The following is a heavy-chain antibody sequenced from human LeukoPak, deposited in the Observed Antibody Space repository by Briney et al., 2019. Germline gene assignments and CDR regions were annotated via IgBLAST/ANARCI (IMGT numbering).Heavy chain of an antibody. CDR3: ARSNFESYYYDSSGSYASDI. Sequence: SQTLSLTCTVSGGSISSGSYYWSWIRQPAGKGLEWIGRIYTSGSTNYNPSLKSRVTISVDTSKNQFSLKLSSVTAADTAVYYCARSNFESYYYDSSGSYASDIWGQGTMVTVSS. V-gene: IGHV4-61*02. CDR2: IYTSGST. D-gene: IGHD3-22*01. J-gene: IGHJ3*02. CDR1: GGSISSGSYY.